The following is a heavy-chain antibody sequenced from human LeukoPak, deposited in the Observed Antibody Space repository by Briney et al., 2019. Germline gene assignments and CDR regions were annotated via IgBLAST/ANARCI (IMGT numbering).Heavy chain of an antibody. CDR1: GYTFTSYD. V-gene: IGHV1-8*01. CDR2: MNPNSGNT. J-gene: IGHJ4*02. D-gene: IGHD6-13*01. Sequence: ASVKVSCKASGYTFTSYDINWVRQATGQGLEWMGWMNPNSGNTGYAQKFQGKVTMTRNTSISTAYMELSSLRSEDTAVYYCARTWSSSWYQDYFDYWGQGTLVTVSS. CDR3: ARTWSSSWYQDYFDY.